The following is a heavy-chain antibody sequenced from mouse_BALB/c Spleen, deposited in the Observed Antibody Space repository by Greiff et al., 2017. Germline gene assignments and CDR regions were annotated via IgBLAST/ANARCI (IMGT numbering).Heavy chain of an antibody. CDR1: GYTFTSYW. CDR2: IYPSDSYT. V-gene: IGHV1-69*02. D-gene: IGHD2-3*01. CDR3: TRSYDGYDGGFAY. J-gene: IGHJ3*01. Sequence: QVQLQQPGAELVRPGASVKLSCKASGYTFTSYWINWVKQRPGQGLEWIGNIYPSDSYTNYNQKFKDKATLTVDKSSSTAYMQLSSPTSEDSAVYYCTRSYDGYDGGFAYWGQGTLVTVSA.